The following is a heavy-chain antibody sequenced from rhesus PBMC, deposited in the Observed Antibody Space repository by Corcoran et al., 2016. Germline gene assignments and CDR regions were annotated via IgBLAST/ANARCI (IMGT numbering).Heavy chain of an antibody. V-gene: IGHV4-169*02. CDR2: IYGSGSST. D-gene: IGHD2-15*01. CDR3: AREGEYCSSTYCSSSYYFDY. J-gene: IGHJ4*01. Sequence: QLQLQESGPGLVKPSETLSVTCAVSGGSISISYWSWIRQAPGKGLEWIGYIYGSGSSTKYNPSLKSRVTLSVDTSKNQLSLKLSAVTTADTAVYYCAREGEYCSSTYCSSSYYFDYWGQGVLVTVSS. CDR1: GGSISISY.